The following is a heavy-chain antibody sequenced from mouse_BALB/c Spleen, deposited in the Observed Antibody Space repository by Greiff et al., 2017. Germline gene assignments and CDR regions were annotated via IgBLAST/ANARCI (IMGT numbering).Heavy chain of an antibody. CDR1: GYSITSDYA. J-gene: IGHJ3*01. CDR3: AGGTMILAY. V-gene: IGHV3-2*02. Sequence: EVKLMESGPGLVKPSQSLSLTCTVTGYSITSDYAWNWIRQFPGNKLEWMGYISYSGSTSYNPSLKSRISITRDTSKNQFFLQLNSVTTEDTATYYCAGGTMILAYWGQGTLVTVSA. D-gene: IGHD2-4*01. CDR2: ISYSGST.